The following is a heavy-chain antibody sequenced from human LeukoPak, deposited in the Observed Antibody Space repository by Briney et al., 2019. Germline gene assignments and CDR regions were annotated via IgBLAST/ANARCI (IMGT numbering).Heavy chain of an antibody. J-gene: IGHJ4*02. D-gene: IGHD3-10*01. V-gene: IGHV3-21*01. Sequence: GGPLRLSCAASGFTFSTYSMNWVRQAPGKGLEWVSSVSSGSSYIYYADSVKGRFTIARDNAKNSLYLPMNSIRTEATAVHYCATDREATAGRGRNFDYWGQGTLVTVSS. CDR3: ATDREATAGRGRNFDY. CDR2: VSSGSSYI. CDR1: GFTFSTYS.